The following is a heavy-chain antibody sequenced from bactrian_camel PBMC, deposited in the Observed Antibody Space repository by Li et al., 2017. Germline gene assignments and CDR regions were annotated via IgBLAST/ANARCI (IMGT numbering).Heavy chain of an antibody. Sequence: QLVESGGGSVQAGGSLRLSCAVSGYAYSGGYCMGWFRQSPGKDREVVASISALGGDVQGYADSVRGRFTISRDNAKNTVYLQLNSLKSEDTALYYCAGAPPNGLIYHWAYEFHYWGQGTQVTVS. CDR1: GYAYSGGYC. D-gene: IGHD3*01. J-gene: IGHJ4*01. V-gene: IGHV3S1*01. CDR2: ISALGGDVQ. CDR3: AGAPPNGLIYHWAYEFHY.